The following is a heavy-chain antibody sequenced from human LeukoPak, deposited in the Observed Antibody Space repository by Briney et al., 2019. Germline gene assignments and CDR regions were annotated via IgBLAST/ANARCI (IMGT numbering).Heavy chain of an antibody. Sequence: GGSLRLSCAASGFTFSDYYMNWIRQAPGKGLEWVSYISISGTTIYYADSVKGRFTISRDNAKNSLYLQMNSLRAEDTAVYYCARDGGTYCSGGSCYSEGYWGRGTLVTVSS. CDR3: ARDGGTYCSGGSCYSEGY. CDR1: GFTFSDYY. CDR2: ISISGTTI. V-gene: IGHV3-11*01. D-gene: IGHD2-15*01. J-gene: IGHJ4*02.